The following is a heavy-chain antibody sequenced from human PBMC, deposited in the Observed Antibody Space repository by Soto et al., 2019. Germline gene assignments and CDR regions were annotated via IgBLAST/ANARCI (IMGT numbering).Heavy chain of an antibody. D-gene: IGHD6-19*01. CDR2: ISYDGSNK. CDR3: ARDWRDSSGWFAPAFDY. V-gene: IGHV3-30-3*01. J-gene: IGHJ4*02. Sequence: PGGSLRLSCAASGFTFNSYAMHWVRQAPGKGLEWVALISYDGSNKYYADSVKGRFTISRDNSKNTLYLQMNSLRAEDTAVYYCARDWRDSSGWFAPAFDYWGQGTLVTVSS. CDR1: GFTFNSYA.